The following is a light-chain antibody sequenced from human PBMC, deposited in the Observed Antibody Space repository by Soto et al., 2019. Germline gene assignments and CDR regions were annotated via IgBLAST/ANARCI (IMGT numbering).Light chain of an antibody. Sequence: DIQITHSPSSLSASVVDRVTITCRASQNIAYYLNWYQQKPGETPKLLIYAASKLQSGVPSRFTGSGSGTDFTLTISSLQPADFATYYCQQSFRIPLTFAPGTKVDIK. J-gene: IGKJ3*01. V-gene: IGKV1-39*01. CDR2: AAS. CDR3: QQSFRIPLT. CDR1: QNIAYY.